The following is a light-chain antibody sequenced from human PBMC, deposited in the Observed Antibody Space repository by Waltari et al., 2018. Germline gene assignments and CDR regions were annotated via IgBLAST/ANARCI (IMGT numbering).Light chain of an antibody. J-gene: IGKJ1*01. Sequence: ELVMTQSPAPLSVSTGERATLACRASQSINNNVAWYQHKPGQAPRLLISGASTRASSLTARFTGGGSGTEFTLTISGLQSDDVAVYYCQQYSSWPRTFGQGTQVEI. CDR1: QSINNN. V-gene: IGKV3-15*01. CDR3: QQYSSWPRT. CDR2: GAS.